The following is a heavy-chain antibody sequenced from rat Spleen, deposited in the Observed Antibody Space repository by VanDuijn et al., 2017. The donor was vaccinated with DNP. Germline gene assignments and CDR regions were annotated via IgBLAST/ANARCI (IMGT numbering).Heavy chain of an antibody. CDR1: GFTFSDYD. CDR2: INTSGANT. CDR3: ATLVSFDY. J-gene: IGHJ2*01. V-gene: IGHV5S13*01. Sequence: EVQLVESGGGLVQPGRSLTLSCVVSGFTFSDYDMAWVRQAPTKGLEWVASINTSGANTYYRDSVKGRFTVSRDNAKNTLYLQMASLRSEDTATYYCATLVSFDYWGQGVMVTVSS.